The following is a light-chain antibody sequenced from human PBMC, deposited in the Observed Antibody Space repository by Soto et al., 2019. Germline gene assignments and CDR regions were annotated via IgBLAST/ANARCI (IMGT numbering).Light chain of an antibody. CDR3: NSYKSASFYV. J-gene: IGLJ1*01. Sequence: QSVLAQPASVSGSPGQSITISCTGTTSDIAGYNYVSWYQQHPGKAPKLLIYEVTSRASGVSHRFSGSKSGNTASLTISGLQDEEEPESYCNSYKSASFYVFGTGTKVTV. V-gene: IGLV2-14*01. CDR2: EVT. CDR1: TSDIAGYNY.